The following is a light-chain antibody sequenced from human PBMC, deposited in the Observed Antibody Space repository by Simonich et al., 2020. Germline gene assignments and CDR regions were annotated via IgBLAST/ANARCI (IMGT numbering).Light chain of an antibody. CDR1: QSIRSW. Sequence: DIQMTQSPSTLSASVGDRVTITCRASQSIRSWLAWYQQKPGKAPKLLIYKASSLESGVPSRFSGSGSGTEFTLTISSLQPDDFATYYCQQLNSYPFFGPGTKVDIK. CDR3: QQLNSYPF. J-gene: IGKJ3*01. V-gene: IGKV1-5*03. CDR2: KAS.